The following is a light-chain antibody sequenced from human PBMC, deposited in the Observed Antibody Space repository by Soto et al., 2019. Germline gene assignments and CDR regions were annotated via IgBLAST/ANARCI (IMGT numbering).Light chain of an antibody. Sequence: DIQVTQSPSALSASIRDRVTITCRASQGIGNYVAWFQVKPGKVPKLLIYAASSLQSGVPSRFSGSGSGTDFTLTISSLQPEDFATYYCQQANSFPLTFGGGTKVDIK. CDR1: QGIGNY. CDR2: AAS. J-gene: IGKJ4*01. V-gene: IGKV1-12*01. CDR3: QQANSFPLT.